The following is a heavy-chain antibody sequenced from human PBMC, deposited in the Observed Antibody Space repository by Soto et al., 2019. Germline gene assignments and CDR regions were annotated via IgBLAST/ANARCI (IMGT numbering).Heavy chain of an antibody. D-gene: IGHD1-26*01. J-gene: IGHJ4*02. CDR2: ISGSGDST. V-gene: IGHV3-23*01. CDR1: GFTFSSYA. Sequence: EVQLLESGGGLVQPGGSLRLSCVASGFTFSSYAMRWVRQAPGKGLEWVSAISGSGDSTYYADSVKGRFTISRDNSKNTLYLQMNSLRAEDTDVYYCARRGSGSYYDYWGQGTLVTVSS. CDR3: ARRGSGSYYDY.